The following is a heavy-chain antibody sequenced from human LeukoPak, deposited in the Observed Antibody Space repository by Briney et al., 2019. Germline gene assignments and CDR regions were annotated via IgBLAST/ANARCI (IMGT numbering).Heavy chain of an antibody. CDR1: GGSFSGHY. CDR2: STHSGST. D-gene: IGHD2-2*01. V-gene: IGHV4-34*01. CDR3: ARGRTGAAALDF. Sequence: SETLSLTCAVYGGSFSGHYWTWIRQPPGKGLEWIGESTHSGSTNYNPSLKSRLSISVDTSKNQFSLKLTSVTAADSVVYHCARGRTGAAALDFWGPGTLVTVSS. J-gene: IGHJ4*02.